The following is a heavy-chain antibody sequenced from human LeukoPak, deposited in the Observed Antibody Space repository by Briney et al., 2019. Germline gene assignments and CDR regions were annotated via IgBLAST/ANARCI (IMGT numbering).Heavy chain of an antibody. Sequence: SETLSLTCTVSGGSISSYYWSWIRQPAGKGLEWIGSIYHSGSTYYNPSLKSRVTISVDTSKNQFSLKLSSVTAADTAVYYCARPSTVTAIAPFDYWGQGTLVTVSS. CDR2: IYHSGST. J-gene: IGHJ4*02. CDR1: GGSISSYY. CDR3: ARPSTVTAIAPFDY. V-gene: IGHV4-59*08. D-gene: IGHD4-17*01.